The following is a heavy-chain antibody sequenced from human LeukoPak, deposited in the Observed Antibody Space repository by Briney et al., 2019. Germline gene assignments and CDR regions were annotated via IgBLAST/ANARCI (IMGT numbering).Heavy chain of an antibody. Sequence: ASVKVSCKASGYIFTSXXXXXXXXAXGQXLEXXXXXXXXNGNTNYAQMLQGRVTMTTDTSTSTAYMELRSLRSDDTAVYYCARDRQYCINGVCSRDYFDYWGQGTLVTVSS. CDR3: ARDRQYCINGVCSRDYFDY. D-gene: IGHD2-8*01. V-gene: IGHV1-18*01. CDR1: GYIFTSXX. J-gene: IGHJ4*02. CDR2: XXXXNGNT.